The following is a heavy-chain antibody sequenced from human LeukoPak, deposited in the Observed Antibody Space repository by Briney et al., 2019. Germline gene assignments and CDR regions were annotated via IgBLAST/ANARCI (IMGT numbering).Heavy chain of an antibody. V-gene: IGHV4-34*01. J-gene: IGHJ4*02. CDR2: INHSGST. CDR1: GFTFKNYA. CDR3: ARSLPSSSWYAGGFDY. D-gene: IGHD6-13*01. Sequence: GSLRLSCAASGFTFKNYAMNWIRQPPGKGLEWIGEINHSGSTNYNPSLKSRVTISVDTSKNQFSLKLSSVTAADTAVYYCARSLPSSSWYAGGFDYWGQGTLVTVSS.